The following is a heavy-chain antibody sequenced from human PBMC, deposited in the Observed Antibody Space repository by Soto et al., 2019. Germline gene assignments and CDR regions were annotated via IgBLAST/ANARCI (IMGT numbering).Heavy chain of an antibody. CDR1: GXYLSHGYY. CDR2: IFHGGTT. J-gene: IGHJ5*02. CDR3: ARDVDWFDP. Sequence: XTLSLPSAVSGXYLSHGYYWPWIRQPPGMGLDLIGSIFHGGTTHYNPSLKSRVIMSVETSKNQFSMRLNSVTDADTAVYYCARDVDWFDPWGRGTLVTVSS. V-gene: IGHV4-38-2*02.